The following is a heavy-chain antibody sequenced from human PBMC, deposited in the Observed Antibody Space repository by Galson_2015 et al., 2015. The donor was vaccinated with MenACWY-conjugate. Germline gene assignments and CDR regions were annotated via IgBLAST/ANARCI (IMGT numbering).Heavy chain of an antibody. CDR3: ARGRGLSSWYRFGMDV. CDR2: ISSSSSTI. V-gene: IGHV3-48*01. Sequence: SLRLSCAASGFTFSLYSMNWVRQAPGKGLEWVSYISSSSSTIYYADSVKGRFTISRDNAKRSLYLQMNSLRAEDTAVYYCARGRGLSSWYRFGMDVWGQGTTVTVSS. CDR1: GFTFSLYS. D-gene: IGHD6-13*01. J-gene: IGHJ6*02.